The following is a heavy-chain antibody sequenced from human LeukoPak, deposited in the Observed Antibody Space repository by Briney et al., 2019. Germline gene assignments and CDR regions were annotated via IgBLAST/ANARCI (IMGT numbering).Heavy chain of an antibody. J-gene: IGHJ4*02. CDR1: GFTFSSYG. D-gene: IGHD3-10*01. V-gene: IGHV3-23*01. CDR2: IGVSDDT. Sequence: GGSLRLSCAASGFTFSSYGMSWVRQAPGKGLEWVSVIGVSDDTSYADSVKGRFTISRDNSQNTLYVLMNSLRPEDTAVYYCATVNGRFGELEAFDKWGQGTLVTVSS. CDR3: ATVNGRFGELEAFDK.